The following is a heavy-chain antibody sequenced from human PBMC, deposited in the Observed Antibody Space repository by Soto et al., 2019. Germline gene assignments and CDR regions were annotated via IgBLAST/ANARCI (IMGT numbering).Heavy chain of an antibody. CDR2: IYWDNSK. J-gene: IGHJ4*02. V-gene: IGHV2-5*02. CDR3: AHKGPEDWPLDY. CDR1: GFSLSTSGVG. D-gene: IGHD3-9*01. Sequence: QITLKESGPTLVRPTQTLTLTCAFSGFSLSTSGVGVGWTRQPPGKALEWLAVIYWDNSKHYSPSLRSRLTITQDTSKYQVVVTMTTMDPMDTGTYYCAHKGPEDWPLDYWGQGTLVTVSS.